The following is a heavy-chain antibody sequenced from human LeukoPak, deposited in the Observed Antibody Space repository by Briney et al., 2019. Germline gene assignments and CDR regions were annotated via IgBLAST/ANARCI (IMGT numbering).Heavy chain of an antibody. CDR3: ARNRYGDYAYYFDY. D-gene: IGHD4-17*01. J-gene: IGHJ4*02. CDR1: GGSIGTYS. Sequence: SETLSLTCTVSGGSIGTYSWNWIRQPPGKGLEWIGYIYYSGSTNYNPSLKSRVTISVDTSKNQFSLKLSSVTAADTAVYYCARNRYGDYAYYFDYWGQGTLVTVSS. V-gene: IGHV4-59*01. CDR2: IYYSGST.